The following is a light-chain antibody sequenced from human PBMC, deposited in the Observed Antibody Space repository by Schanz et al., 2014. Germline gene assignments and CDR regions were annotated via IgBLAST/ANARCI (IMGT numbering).Light chain of an antibody. CDR3: SSYISSSTWV. Sequence: QSALTQPPSASGSPGQSVTISCTGTSSDVGGYNFVSWYQQHPGKAPKLMIYEVTKRPSGVPDRFSGSKSGNTASLTVSGLQAEDEADYYCSSYISSSTWVFGGGTKVTVL. CDR2: EVT. J-gene: IGLJ3*02. V-gene: IGLV2-8*01. CDR1: SSDVGGYNF.